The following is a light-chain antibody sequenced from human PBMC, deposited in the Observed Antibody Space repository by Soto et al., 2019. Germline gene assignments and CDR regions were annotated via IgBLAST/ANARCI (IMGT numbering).Light chain of an antibody. Sequence: EVFLTPSPPTLALSPGDRASLSCRASQNVCTCFIWYQQKPGQAPRLLIYEASNRATGIPARFNASGSGTDFTLTISDLEPEDVAVYYCQQRTNWPITFGQGTRLEI. V-gene: IGKV3-11*01. CDR1: QNVCTC. CDR3: QQRTNWPIT. CDR2: EAS. J-gene: IGKJ5*01.